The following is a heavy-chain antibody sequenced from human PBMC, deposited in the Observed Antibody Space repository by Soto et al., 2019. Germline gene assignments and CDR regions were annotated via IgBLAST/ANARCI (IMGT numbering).Heavy chain of an antibody. J-gene: IGHJ6*03. D-gene: IGHD5-12*01. CDR3: ARGLSGYETYYYYYYMDV. V-gene: IGHV1-8*01. CDR1: GYTFTSYD. Sequence: ASVKVSCKASGYTFTSYDINWVRQATGQGLEWMGWMNPNSGNTGYAQKFQGRVTMTRNTSISTAYMELSSLRSEDTAVYYCARGLSGYETYYYYYYMDVWGKGTTVTVSS. CDR2: MNPNSGNT.